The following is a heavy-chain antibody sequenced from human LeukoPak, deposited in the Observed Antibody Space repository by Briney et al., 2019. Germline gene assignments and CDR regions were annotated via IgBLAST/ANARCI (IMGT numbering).Heavy chain of an antibody. CDR2: IYYSGST. Sequence: SETLSLTCTVSGGSISSYYWSWIRQPPGKGPEWIGYIYYSGSTNYNPSLKSRVTISVDTSKNQFSLKLSSVTAADTAVYYCARGPRITMVRGVIIDSDPLGCYDYWGQGTLVTVSS. D-gene: IGHD3-10*01. CDR3: ARGPRITMVRGVIIDSDPLGCYDY. V-gene: IGHV4-59*01. J-gene: IGHJ4*02. CDR1: GGSISSYY.